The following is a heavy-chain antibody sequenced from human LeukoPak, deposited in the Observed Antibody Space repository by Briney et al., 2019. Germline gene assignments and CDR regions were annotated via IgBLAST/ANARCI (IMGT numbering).Heavy chain of an antibody. D-gene: IGHD6-13*01. Sequence: ASVQVSCKVSGCSLTKLYMHWVGPAPGKGLEWMGGFDPEERETIYAQKFQGRLSMTEDTSTVTASMELSSLRFENATVYYCATGIAAAFEGFDPWGQGTRLTVSS. CDR1: GCSLTKLY. J-gene: IGHJ5*02. CDR2: FDPEERET. CDR3: ATGIAAAFEGFDP. V-gene: IGHV1-24*01.